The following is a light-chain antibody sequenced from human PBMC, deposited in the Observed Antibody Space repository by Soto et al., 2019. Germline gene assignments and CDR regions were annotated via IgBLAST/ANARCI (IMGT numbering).Light chain of an antibody. CDR3: QQSYSTPRT. CDR1: QSISSY. V-gene: IGKV1-39*01. Sequence: DIQMTQSPSYLSASVGDRVTLTCRASQSISSYLNWYQQKPGKAPKLLIYAASSLQSGVPSRFSGSVSGTDFTLTISSLQPEDFATYYCQQSYSTPRTVGQGTKVDI. J-gene: IGKJ1*01. CDR2: AAS.